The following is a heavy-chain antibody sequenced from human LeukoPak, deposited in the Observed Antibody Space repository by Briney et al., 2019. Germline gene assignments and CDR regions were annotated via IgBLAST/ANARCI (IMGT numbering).Heavy chain of an antibody. V-gene: IGHV3-23*01. CDR3: AKGIRGYYYGSGSYAAPDAFDI. D-gene: IGHD3-10*01. CDR1: GFTFSSYA. Sequence: PGGSLRLSCAASGFTFSSYAMSWVRQAPGRGLEWVSAISGSGGSTYYADSVKGRFTISRDNSKNTLYLQMNSLRAEDTAVYYCAKGIRGYYYGSGSYAAPDAFDIWGQGTMVTVSS. CDR2: ISGSGGST. J-gene: IGHJ3*02.